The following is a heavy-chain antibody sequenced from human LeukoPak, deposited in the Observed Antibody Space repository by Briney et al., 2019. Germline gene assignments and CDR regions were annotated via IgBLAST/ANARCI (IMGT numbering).Heavy chain of an antibody. CDR2: IDGSGSLT. CDR1: GFTFSGHA. CDR3: ARVSTVTANFDY. Sequence: GGSLRLSCGASGFTFSGHAMNWVRQPPGKGLQWVSGIDGSGSLTYYADFVKGRFTISRDNSENRLYLQMNSLRAEDTALYYCARVSTVTANFDYWGQGSLVTVSS. V-gene: IGHV3-23*05. D-gene: IGHD2-21*02. J-gene: IGHJ4*02.